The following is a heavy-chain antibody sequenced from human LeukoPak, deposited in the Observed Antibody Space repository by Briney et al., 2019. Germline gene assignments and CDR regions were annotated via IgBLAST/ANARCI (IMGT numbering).Heavy chain of an antibody. CDR1: GYTFTGYY. V-gene: IGHV1-2*02. CDR2: INPNSGGT. D-gene: IGHD3-22*01. J-gene: IGHJ4*02. CDR3: ARGPSASYYDSSGYYPY. Sequence: GASVKVSCKASGYTFTGYYMHWVRQAPGQGLEWMGWINPNSGGTNYAQKFQGRVTMTRDTSISTAYMELSRLRSDDTAVYYCARGPSASYYDSSGYYPYWGQGTLVTVSS.